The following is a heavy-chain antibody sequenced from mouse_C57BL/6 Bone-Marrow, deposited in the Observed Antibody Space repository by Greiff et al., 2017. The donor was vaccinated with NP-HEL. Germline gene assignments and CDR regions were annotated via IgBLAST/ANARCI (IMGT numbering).Heavy chain of an antibody. J-gene: IGHJ4*01. V-gene: IGHV14-4*01. CDR3: TTGGSSPYAMDY. D-gene: IGHD1-1*01. CDR1: GFNIKDDY. Sequence: EVQLQQSGAELVRPGASVKLSCTVSGFNIKDDYMHWVKQRPEQGLEWIGWLDPENGDTEYASKFQGKATITADTSYNTAYLQLSSLTSEDTAVYYCTTGGSSPYAMDYWGQGTSVTVSS. CDR2: LDPENGDT.